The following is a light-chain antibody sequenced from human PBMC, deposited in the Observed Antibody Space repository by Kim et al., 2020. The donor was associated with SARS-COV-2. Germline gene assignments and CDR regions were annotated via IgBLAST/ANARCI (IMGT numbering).Light chain of an antibody. J-gene: IGKJ4*01. CDR2: AAS. CDR3: QQNHTTPLLT. CDR1: QSIGTY. Sequence: DIQMTQSPSSLAASVGDRVTIACRASQSIGTYLNWYQQKPGKAPKLLIYAASTLQSGVPSRFSGSGSGTEFTLTITSLQVEDFATYYCQQNHTTPLLTFGGGTKVDIK. V-gene: IGKV1-39*01.